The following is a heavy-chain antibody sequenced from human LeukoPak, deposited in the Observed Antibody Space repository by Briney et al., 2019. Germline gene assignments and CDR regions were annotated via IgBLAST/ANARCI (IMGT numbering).Heavy chain of an antibody. V-gene: IGHV3-23*01. CDR1: GFTFSSYA. Sequence: GGSLRLSCAASGFTFSSYAMSWVRQAPGKRLEWVSAISGSGGSTYYADSVKGRFTISRDNSKNTLYLQMNSLRAEDTAVYYCAKDPSKAYWHDFQPYFDYWGQGTLVTVSS. CDR3: AKDPSKAYWHDFQPYFDY. CDR2: ISGSGGST. J-gene: IGHJ4*02. D-gene: IGHD1-1*01.